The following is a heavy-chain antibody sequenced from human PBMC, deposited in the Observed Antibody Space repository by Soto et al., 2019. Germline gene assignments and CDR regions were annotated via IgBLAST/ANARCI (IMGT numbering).Heavy chain of an antibody. Sequence: ASVKVSCKASGYTFTSYYMHWVRQAPGQGLEWMGIINPSGGSTSYAQKFQGRVTMTRDTSTSTVYMELSSLRSEDTAVYYCARDRSITFGGVTDHDAFDIWGQGTMVTVSS. CDR1: GYTFTSYY. V-gene: IGHV1-46*01. D-gene: IGHD3-16*01. CDR3: ARDRSITFGGVTDHDAFDI. CDR2: INPSGGST. J-gene: IGHJ3*02.